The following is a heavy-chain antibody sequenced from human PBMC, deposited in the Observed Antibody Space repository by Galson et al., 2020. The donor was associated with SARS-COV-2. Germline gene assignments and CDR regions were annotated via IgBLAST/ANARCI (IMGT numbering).Heavy chain of an antibody. CDR2: IKRISDGGTT. CDR3: TTADDSSGKDY. CDR1: GLPFTNAW. D-gene: IGHD3-22*01. V-gene: IGHV3-15*07. J-gene: IGHJ4*02. Sequence: GESLKISCVASGLPFTNAWMNWVRQAPGKGLVWVGRIKRISDGGTTDYAAPVKGRFTISRDDSKKTVYLQMNSVKAEDTAVYFCTTADDSSGKDYWGQGVLVTVSS.